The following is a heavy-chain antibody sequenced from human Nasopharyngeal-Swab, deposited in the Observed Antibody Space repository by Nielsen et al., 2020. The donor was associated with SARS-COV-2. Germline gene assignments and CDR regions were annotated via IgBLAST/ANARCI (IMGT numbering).Heavy chain of an antibody. CDR1: GFTFNDYA. J-gene: IGHJ4*02. Sequence: SLKISCAASGFTFNDYAMHWVRQGPGKGLEWVSGIRWNGDSIGYADSVKGRFFVSRDNAKNSLYLQMNSLGVEDSALYYCVKDLGERSAAAGYWGQGTLVTVSS. V-gene: IGHV3-9*01. CDR3: VKDLGERSAAAGY. CDR2: IRWNGDSI. D-gene: IGHD2-2*01.